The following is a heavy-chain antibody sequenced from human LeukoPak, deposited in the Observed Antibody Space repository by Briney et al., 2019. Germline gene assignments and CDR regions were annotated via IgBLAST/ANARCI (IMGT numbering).Heavy chain of an antibody. CDR3: ASLPGYSSGELDY. D-gene: IGHD6-19*01. J-gene: IGHJ4*02. Sequence: PGGSLRLSCAASGFTFSSYSMDWVRQAPGKGLEWVSYISSSSSTIYYADSVKGRFTISRDDAKNSLYLQMNSLRDEDTAVYYCASLPGYSSGELDYWGQGTLVTVSS. CDR1: GFTFSSYS. V-gene: IGHV3-48*02. CDR2: ISSSSSTI.